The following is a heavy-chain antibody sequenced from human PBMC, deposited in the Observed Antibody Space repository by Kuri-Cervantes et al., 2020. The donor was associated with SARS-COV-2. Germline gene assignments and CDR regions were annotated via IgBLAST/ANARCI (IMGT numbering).Heavy chain of an antibody. CDR2: INHSGST. CDR3: ARGPRWSIAASFDY. V-gene: IGHV4-34*01. Sequence: GSLRLSCAVYGGSFSGYYWSWIRQPPGKGLGWIGEINHSGSTNNNPSLKSRVTISVDTSKNQFSLKLSSVTAADTAVYYCARGPRWSIAASFDYWGQGTLVTVSS. J-gene: IGHJ4*02. CDR1: GGSFSGYY. D-gene: IGHD6-6*01.